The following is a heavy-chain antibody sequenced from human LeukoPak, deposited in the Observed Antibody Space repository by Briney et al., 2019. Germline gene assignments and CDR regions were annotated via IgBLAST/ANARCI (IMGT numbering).Heavy chain of an antibody. CDR2: IYYSGST. J-gene: IGHJ2*01. D-gene: IGHD2-2*01. CDR3: ARGDRSSTSCYVWYFDL. V-gene: IGHV4-61*01. Sequence: SETLSLTCTVSGGSVSSGSYYWSWNRQPPGKGLEWIGYIYYSGSTNYNPSLKSRVTISVDTSKNQFSLKLSSVTAADTAVYYCARGDRSSTSCYVWYFDLWGRGTLVTVSS. CDR1: GGSVSSGSYY.